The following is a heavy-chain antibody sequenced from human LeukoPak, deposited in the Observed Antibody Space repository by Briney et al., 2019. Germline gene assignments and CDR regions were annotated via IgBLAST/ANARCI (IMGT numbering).Heavy chain of an antibody. J-gene: IGHJ2*01. Sequence: PSETLSLTCTVSGGSISSYYWSWIRQPAGKGLEWIGRIYTSGSTNYNPSLKSRVTMSVDTSKNQFSLKLSSVTAADTAVYYCARATAPGIAAVGPRGYSDLWGRGTLVTVSS. D-gene: IGHD6-13*01. V-gene: IGHV4-4*07. CDR2: IYTSGST. CDR1: GGSISSYY. CDR3: ARATAPGIAAVGPRGYSDL.